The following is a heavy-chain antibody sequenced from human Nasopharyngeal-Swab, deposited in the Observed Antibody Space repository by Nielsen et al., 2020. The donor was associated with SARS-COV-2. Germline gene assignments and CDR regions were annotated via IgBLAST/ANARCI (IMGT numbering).Heavy chain of an antibody. J-gene: IGHJ4*02. V-gene: IGHV3-48*03. D-gene: IGHD5-18*01. CDR2: ISSTGTTI. Sequence: VRQAPGKGLEWISYISSTGTTIYYADSVKGRFTISRDNAKNSLFLQMNSLRAEDTALYYCAREMGYSYGWGYWGLGTQVTVSS. CDR3: AREMGYSYGWGY.